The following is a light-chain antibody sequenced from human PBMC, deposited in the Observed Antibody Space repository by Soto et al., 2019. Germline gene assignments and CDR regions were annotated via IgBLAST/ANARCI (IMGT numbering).Light chain of an antibody. CDR3: QQYNSVSKT. J-gene: IGKJ1*01. V-gene: IGKV1-5*01. CDR2: AAS. CDR1: QSIAYW. Sequence: DIQMTQSPSRLSASVGDRVTITCRASQSIAYWLAWYQQKPGKAPNLLIYAASTLETGVPSRFSGSGYGTEFTLTIASLQPDDSATYYCQQYNSVSKTFVRGTKVDIK.